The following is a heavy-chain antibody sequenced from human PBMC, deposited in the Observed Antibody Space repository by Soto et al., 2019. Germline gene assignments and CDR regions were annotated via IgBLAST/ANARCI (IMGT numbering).Heavy chain of an antibody. Sequence: QVQLVESGGGVVQPGRSLRLSCAASGFTFSSYAMHWVRQAPGKGLEWVAVISYDGSNKYYADFVKGRFTISRDNSKNTLYLQLNSLRPEDTAVYFCARAPTTVTTSYYFDYWGQGTLVTVSS. CDR2: ISYDGSNK. V-gene: IGHV3-30-3*01. D-gene: IGHD4-17*01. CDR3: ARAPTTVTTSYYFDY. CDR1: GFTFSSYA. J-gene: IGHJ4*02.